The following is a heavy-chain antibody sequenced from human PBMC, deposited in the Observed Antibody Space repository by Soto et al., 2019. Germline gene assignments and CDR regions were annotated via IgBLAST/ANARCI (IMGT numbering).Heavy chain of an antibody. Sequence: QVQLVESGGGVVQPGGSLRLSCAASGFTFSCCGMHWVRQAPGKGLEWVAVISHDGSNGYYADSVTGRFTISRDNSKNTLYLQMNSLRVGDTAVYYCAKVGFSGTYSSDYWGQGTMVTVFS. V-gene: IGHV3-30*18. CDR1: GFTFSCCG. CDR3: AKVGFSGTYSSDY. J-gene: IGHJ4*02. CDR2: ISHDGSNG. D-gene: IGHD1-26*01.